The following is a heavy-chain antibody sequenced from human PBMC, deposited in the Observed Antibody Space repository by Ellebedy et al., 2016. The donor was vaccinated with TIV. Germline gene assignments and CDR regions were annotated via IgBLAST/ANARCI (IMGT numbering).Heavy chain of an antibody. CDR2: INAGTANT. CDR3: ARSGDTSMAFTPSLDY. CDR1: GYTFSTYA. J-gene: IGHJ4*02. Sequence: ASVKVSCKASGYTFSTYAMHWVRQAPGHRLEWMGWINAGTANTKYSQKFQGRVTITRDTSASTVYMQLSSLRSEDTAVYYCARSGDTSMAFTPSLDYWGQGTLVTVSS. V-gene: IGHV1-3*01. D-gene: IGHD5-18*01.